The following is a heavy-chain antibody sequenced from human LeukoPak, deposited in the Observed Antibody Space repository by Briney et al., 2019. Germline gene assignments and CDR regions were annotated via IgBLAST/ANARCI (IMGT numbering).Heavy chain of an antibody. Sequence: ASVKVSCKASGGTFSSYAISWVRQAPGQGLEWMGWISAYNGNTNYAQKLQGSVTMTTDTSTNTAYMELRSLRSDDTAVYYCARHLNYWGSGSKYNWFDPWGQGTLVTVSS. CDR3: ARHLNYWGSGSKYNWFDP. J-gene: IGHJ5*02. CDR2: ISAYNGNT. CDR1: GGTFSSYA. V-gene: IGHV1-18*01. D-gene: IGHD3-10*01.